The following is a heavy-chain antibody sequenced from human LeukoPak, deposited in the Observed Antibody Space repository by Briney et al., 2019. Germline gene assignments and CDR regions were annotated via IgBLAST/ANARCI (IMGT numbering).Heavy chain of an antibody. CDR3: ASGYDFWSAYYYFDY. CDR1: GFTFSSYA. Sequence: GGSLRLSCAASGFTFSSYAMHWVRQAPGKGLEWVAVISYDGSNKFYADSVKGRFTISRDNSKNTLYLQMNSLRAEDTAVYYCASGYDFWSAYYYFDYWGQGTLVTVSS. CDR2: ISYDGSNK. J-gene: IGHJ4*02. V-gene: IGHV3-30-3*01. D-gene: IGHD3-3*01.